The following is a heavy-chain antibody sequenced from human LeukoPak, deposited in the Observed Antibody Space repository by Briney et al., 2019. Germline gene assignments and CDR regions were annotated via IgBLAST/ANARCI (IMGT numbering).Heavy chain of an antibody. CDR1: GGSISSGGDS. CDR2: NYHSGST. J-gene: IGHJ5*02. Sequence: SETLSLTCAVSGGSISSGGDSWSWIRQPPGKGLEWIGYNYHSGSTYYNPSLKSRVTISVDRSKNQFSLKLSSVTAADTAVYYCARAPGYCSGGSCWFDPWGQGTLVTVSS. CDR3: ARAPGYCSGGSCWFDP. V-gene: IGHV4-30-2*01. D-gene: IGHD2-15*01.